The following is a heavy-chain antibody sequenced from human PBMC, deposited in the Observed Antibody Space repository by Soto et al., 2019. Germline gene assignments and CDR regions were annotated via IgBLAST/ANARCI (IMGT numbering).Heavy chain of an antibody. CDR3: AKGDYGDTEGDFDY. J-gene: IGHJ4*02. V-gene: IGHV3-30*18. Sequence: QVQLVESGGGVVQPGRSLRLSCAASGFTFSSYGMHWVRQAPGKGLEWVAVTSYDGSNKYYADSVKGRFTISRDNSKNTLYLQMNSLRAEDTAVYYCAKGDYGDTEGDFDYWGQGTLVTVSS. CDR2: TSYDGSNK. D-gene: IGHD4-17*01. CDR1: GFTFSSYG.